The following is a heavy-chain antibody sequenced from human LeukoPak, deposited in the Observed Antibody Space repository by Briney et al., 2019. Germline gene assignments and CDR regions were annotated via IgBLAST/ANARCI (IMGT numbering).Heavy chain of an antibody. J-gene: IGHJ4*02. V-gene: IGHV3-23*01. Sequence: GESLRLSCAASGFTFINYAMNWVRQAPGKGLEWVSTISENGGGTYYADSVKGRFTISRDNSKNTLYLQMNSLRAEDTAVYYCATGVYYDIFTGSYYFDYWGQGTLVTVSS. CDR1: GFTFINYA. CDR2: ISENGGGT. D-gene: IGHD3-9*01. CDR3: ATGVYYDIFTGSYYFDY.